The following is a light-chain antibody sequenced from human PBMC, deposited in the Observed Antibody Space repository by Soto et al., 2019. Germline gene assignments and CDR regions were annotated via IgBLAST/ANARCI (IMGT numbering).Light chain of an antibody. Sequence: QSALTQPASVSGSPRQSITISCTGTSSDVGGYNSVSWYQHHPGKAPKLIIHEVIYRPSGVPDRFSGSKSGNTASLTISGLQAEDEAYYYCTSYTTPVAVVFGGGTKVTAL. V-gene: IGLV2-14*01. J-gene: IGLJ2*01. CDR3: TSYTTPVAVV. CDR1: SSDVGGYNS. CDR2: EVI.